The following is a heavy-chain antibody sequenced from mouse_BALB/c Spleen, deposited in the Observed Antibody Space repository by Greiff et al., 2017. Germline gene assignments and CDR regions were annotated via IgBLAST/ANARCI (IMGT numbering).Heavy chain of an antibody. V-gene: IGHV14-1*02. CDR3: AAYYGNYGFAY. D-gene: IGHD2-10*01. J-gene: IGHJ3*01. CDR1: GFNINDYY. Sequence: VQLQQSGAELVRPGALVKLSCKASGFNINDYYMHWVKQRPEQGLEWIGWIDPGNGNTIYDPKFQGKASITADTSSNTAYLQLSSLTSEDTAVYYCAAYYGNYGFAYWGQGTLVTVSA. CDR2: IDPGNGNT.